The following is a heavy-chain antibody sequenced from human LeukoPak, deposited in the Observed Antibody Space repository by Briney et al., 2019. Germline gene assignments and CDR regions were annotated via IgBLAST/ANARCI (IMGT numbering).Heavy chain of an antibody. Sequence: PGGSLRLSCAASGFTFSSYGMHWVRQAPGKGLEWVAFIRYDGSNKYYADSVKGRFTISRDNSKNTLYLQMNSLRAEDTAVYYCARALDSLYSSGWPSAGYWGQGTLVTVSS. CDR3: ARALDSLYSSGWPSAGY. J-gene: IGHJ4*02. V-gene: IGHV3-30*02. CDR1: GFTFSSYG. D-gene: IGHD6-19*01. CDR2: IRYDGSNK.